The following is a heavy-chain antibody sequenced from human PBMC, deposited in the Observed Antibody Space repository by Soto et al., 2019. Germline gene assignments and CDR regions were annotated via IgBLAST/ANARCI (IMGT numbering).Heavy chain of an antibody. V-gene: IGHV1-24*01. CDR3: ATVGQKYVDTVPFDY. Sequence: ASVKVSCKVSGYTLTELSMHWVRQAPGKGLEWMGGFDPEDGETIYAQKFQARVTMTEDTSTDTAYMELSSLRSEDTAVYYCATVGQKYVDTVPFDYWGQGTLVTVSS. CDR2: FDPEDGET. J-gene: IGHJ4*02. CDR1: GYTLTELS. D-gene: IGHD5-18*01.